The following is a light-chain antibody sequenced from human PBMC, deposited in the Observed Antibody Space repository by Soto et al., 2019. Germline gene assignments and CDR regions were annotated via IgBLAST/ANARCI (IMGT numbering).Light chain of an antibody. Sequence: QSALTQLASVSGSPGQSITISCTGTSSDVGSYNLVSWYQQYPGKVPKLMIYEDSKRPSGVSNRFSGSKSGNTASLTISGLQAEDEADYYCCSYAGSSTVVFGGGTKVTVL. V-gene: IGLV2-23*01. CDR3: CSYAGSSTVV. J-gene: IGLJ2*01. CDR2: EDS. CDR1: SSDVGSYNL.